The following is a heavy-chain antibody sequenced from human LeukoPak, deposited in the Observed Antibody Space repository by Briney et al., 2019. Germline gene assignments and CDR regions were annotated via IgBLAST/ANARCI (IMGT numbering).Heavy chain of an antibody. D-gene: IGHD3-10*01. CDR1: GLTFSSYG. J-gene: IGHJ4*02. V-gene: IGHV3-30*02. CDR3: ARVMVQGVTIKYYFDS. Sequence: PGGSLRLSCAASGLTFSSYGMHWVRQAPGKGLEWVAFIRYDGSNKYYADSVKGRFTISRDNSKNTLYLQMNSLRDEDTAVYYCARVMVQGVTIKYYFDSWGQGTLVTVSS. CDR2: IRYDGSNK.